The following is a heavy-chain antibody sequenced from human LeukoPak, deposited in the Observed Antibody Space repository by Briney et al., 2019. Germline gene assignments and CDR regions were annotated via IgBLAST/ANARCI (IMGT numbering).Heavy chain of an antibody. CDR1: GFTFSLYE. D-gene: IGHD3-22*01. V-gene: IGHV3-21*01. CDR3: ARDGGDYYDSSGYPFHH. CDR2: ISTSSSYI. Sequence: GGSLRLSCAASGFTFSLYEMNWVRQAPGKGLEWVSSISTSSSYIYYADSVKGRFTISRDNAKKSLYLQMNSLRAGDTAVYYCARDGGDYYDSSGYPFHHWGQGTLVTVSS. J-gene: IGHJ1*01.